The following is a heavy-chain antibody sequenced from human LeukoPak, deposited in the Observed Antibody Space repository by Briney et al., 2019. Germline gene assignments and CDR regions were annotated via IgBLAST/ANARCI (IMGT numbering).Heavy chain of an antibody. Sequence: ASVKVSCKASGGTFSSYAISWVRQAPGQGLEWMGGIIPIFGTANYAQKFQGRVTITADESTSTAYMELSSLRSEDTAVYYCARTLTSVADYYFDYWGQGTLVPVSS. CDR1: GGTFSSYA. J-gene: IGHJ4*02. V-gene: IGHV1-69*13. CDR3: ARTLTSVADYYFDY. D-gene: IGHD6-19*01. CDR2: IIPIFGTA.